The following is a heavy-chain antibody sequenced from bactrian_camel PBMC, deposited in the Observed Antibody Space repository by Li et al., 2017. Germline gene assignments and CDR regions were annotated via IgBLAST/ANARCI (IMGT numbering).Heavy chain of an antibody. CDR2: IDSGRGST. J-gene: IGHJ6*01. CDR3: ASRSVGGSSVLPDFSS. Sequence: QLVESGGGLVQAGGSLRLSCTVAGLHFDALAMGWFRQAPGKRLEWVSRIDSGRGSTVYANDVKGRFTISQDNAKNKAYLQMNSLTTEDTAVYFCASRSVGGSSVLPDFSSWGQGTQVTVS. CDR1: GLHFDALA. D-gene: IGHD5*01. V-gene: IGHV3S36*01.